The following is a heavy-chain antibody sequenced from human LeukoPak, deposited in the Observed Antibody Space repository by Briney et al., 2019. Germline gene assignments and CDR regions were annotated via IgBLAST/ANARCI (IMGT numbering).Heavy chain of an antibody. CDR3: ARAGLGYCSGGSCPFYFDC. J-gene: IGHJ4*02. CDR1: GSTVSSNY. D-gene: IGHD2-15*01. V-gene: IGHV3-53*01. Sequence: PGGSLRLSCAASGSTVSSNYMSWVRQAPGKGLEWVSIIYSGGSTFYADSVRGRFTISRDNSKDTLYLQMNSLRAEDTAVYYCARAGLGYCSGGSCPFYFDCWGQGTLITVSS. CDR2: IYSGGST.